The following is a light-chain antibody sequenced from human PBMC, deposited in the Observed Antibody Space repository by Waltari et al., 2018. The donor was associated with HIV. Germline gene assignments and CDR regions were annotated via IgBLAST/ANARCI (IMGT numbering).Light chain of an antibody. CDR3: MQSTHWPGT. CDR2: KIS. CDR1: QSLIYTDGNTY. J-gene: IGKJ1*01. Sequence: EAVLTQYPVSLSVALGRPASISCRSSQSLIYTDGNTYLNWFHQRPGQSPRRLIYKISNRDSGVPDRFSASGSVTEFTLHISRVEAEDVGIFYCMQSTHWPGTFGQGTKVEIQ. V-gene: IGKV2-30*01.